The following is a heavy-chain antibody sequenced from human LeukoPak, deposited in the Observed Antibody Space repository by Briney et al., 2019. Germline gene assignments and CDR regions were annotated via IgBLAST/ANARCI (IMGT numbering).Heavy chain of an antibody. CDR3: ARGIPTWDYYYMDV. CDR2: ISGSGGST. D-gene: IGHD1-26*01. V-gene: IGHV3-23*01. Sequence: GGSLRLSCAASGFTFSSYGMSWVRQAPGKGLEWVSAISGSGGSTYYADSVKGRFTISRDNSKNTPYLQMNSLRAEDTAVYYCARGIPTWDYYYMDVWGKGTTVTVSS. CDR1: GFTFSSYG. J-gene: IGHJ6*03.